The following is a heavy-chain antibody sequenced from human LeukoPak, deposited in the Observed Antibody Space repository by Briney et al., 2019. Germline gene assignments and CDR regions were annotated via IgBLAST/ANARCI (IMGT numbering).Heavy chain of an antibody. CDR1: GYTFTGYY. CDR3: ARPQRAVTTFYYYYYGMDV. CDR2: INPNSGGT. J-gene: IGHJ6*02. Sequence: ASVKVSCKASGYTFTGYYMHWVRQAPGQGLEWMGWINPNSGGTNYAQKLQGRVTMTRDTSISTAYMELSRLRSDDTAVYYCARPQRAVTTFYYYYYGMDVWGQGTTVTVSS. D-gene: IGHD4-17*01. V-gene: IGHV1-2*02.